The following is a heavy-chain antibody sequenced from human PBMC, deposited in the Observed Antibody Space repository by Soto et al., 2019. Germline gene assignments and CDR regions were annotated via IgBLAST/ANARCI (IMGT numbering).Heavy chain of an antibody. D-gene: IGHD4-17*01. CDR1: GYSISSGDY. Sequence: PSETLSLTCAVSGYSISSGDYWGSLRQPPGKGLEWIGSIYHGGSTYYNPSLNSRVTLSIDMTNNHVSLILNSVTAADTAVDYCASGGFTVTTPHVFDIWGQRTMVYVSS. CDR2: IYHGGST. CDR3: ASGGFTVTTPHVFDI. J-gene: IGHJ3*02. V-gene: IGHV4-38-2*01.